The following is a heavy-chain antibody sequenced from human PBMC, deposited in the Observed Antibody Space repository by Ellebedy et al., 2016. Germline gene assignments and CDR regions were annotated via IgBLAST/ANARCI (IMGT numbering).Heavy chain of an antibody. CDR1: GFTFTSSA. J-gene: IGHJ6*02. D-gene: IGHD1-26*01. CDR2: IVVGSGNT. Sequence: SVKVSXKASGFTFTSSAVQWVRQARGQRLEWIGWIVVGSGNTNYAQKFQERVTITRDMSTSTAYMELSSLRSEDTAEYYCAAATNSGSLLSYYYYGMDVWGQGTTVTVSS. CDR3: AAATNSGSLLSYYYYGMDV. V-gene: IGHV1-58*01.